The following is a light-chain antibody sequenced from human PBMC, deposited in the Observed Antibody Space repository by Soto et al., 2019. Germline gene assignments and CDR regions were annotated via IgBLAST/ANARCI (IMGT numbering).Light chain of an antibody. J-gene: IGLJ3*02. CDR1: SGHSSYI. Sequence: QSVLTQSSSASASLGSSVKLTCTLSSGHSSYIIAWHQQQPGKAPRYLMKLEGSGSYNKGSGLPDRLSGSTSGADRYLTISNLQFEDEADYYCETWDFNTRVFGGGTKLTVL. CDR2: LEGSGSY. CDR3: ETWDFNTRV. V-gene: IGLV4-60*02.